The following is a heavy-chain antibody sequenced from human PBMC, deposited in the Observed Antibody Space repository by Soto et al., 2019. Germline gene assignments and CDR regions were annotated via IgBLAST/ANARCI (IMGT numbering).Heavy chain of an antibody. CDR2: ISYDGSNK. D-gene: IGHD3-10*01. CDR3: VGGQFYFDY. V-gene: IGHV3-30*03. CDR1: GFPFTSYG. Sequence: QVQLEESGGGVVQPGRSLRLSCAASGFPFTSYGMYWVREGPGKGLEWLAVISYDGSNKFYADSVKGRFTISRDNSKNTLYLQMNSLRPEDTALYYCVGGQFYFDYRGQGTLVIVSS. J-gene: IGHJ4*02.